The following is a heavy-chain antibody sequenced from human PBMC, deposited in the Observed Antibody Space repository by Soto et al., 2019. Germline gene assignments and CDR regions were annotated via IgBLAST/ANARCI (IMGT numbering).Heavy chain of an antibody. CDR2: IYYSGSA. CDR3: ARRRYYDTVDAFDL. J-gene: IGHJ3*01. V-gene: IGHV4-59*01. Sequence: WTWIRQPPGKGLEWIAYIYYSGSANYNPSLKSRVTISVDTSKNQFSLKLSSVTAADTAVYYCARRRYYDTVDAFDLWGQGTMVTVSS. D-gene: IGHD3-22*01.